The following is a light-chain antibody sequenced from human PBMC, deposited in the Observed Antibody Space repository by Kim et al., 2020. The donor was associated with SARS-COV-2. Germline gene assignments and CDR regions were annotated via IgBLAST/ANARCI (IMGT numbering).Light chain of an antibody. CDR3: QSYDANLRGAV. CDR2: SND. J-gene: IGLJ3*02. CDR1: GSNIGSDFF. Sequence: QSVLTQPPAVSGAPGQRVTISCYGTGSNIGSDFFVHWYHQLPGAAPKVVIYSNDKRPSGVPDRFSGSRSGPSASLAITGLQPDDEGHYYCQSYDANLRGAVFGGGTRLTVL. V-gene: IGLV1-40*01.